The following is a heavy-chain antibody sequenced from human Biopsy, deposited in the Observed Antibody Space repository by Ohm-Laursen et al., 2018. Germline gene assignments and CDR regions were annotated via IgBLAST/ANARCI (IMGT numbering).Heavy chain of an antibody. D-gene: IGHD2-21*01. CDR3: ARIPIPIFSAALVYRHRRHLQGLDV. CDR1: GFSVNTRGMS. CDR2: IDWDDAK. V-gene: IGHV2-70*16. Sequence: TQTLTLTNTLSGFSVNTRGMSVTWIRQPPGKALEWLARIDWDDAKFYSASLKSRLTISKGTSGNHVVLTLSDVDPVDTGTYYCARIPIPIFSAALVYRHRRHLQGLDVWGQGTTVIVSS. J-gene: IGHJ6*02.